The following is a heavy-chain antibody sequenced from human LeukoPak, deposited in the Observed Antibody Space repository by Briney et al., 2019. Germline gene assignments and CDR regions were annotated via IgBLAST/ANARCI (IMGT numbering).Heavy chain of an antibody. CDR1: GGSFSGYY. CDR2: INHSGST. J-gene: IGHJ5*02. Sequence: SETLSLTCAVYGGSFSGYYWSWIRQPPGKGLEWIGEINHSGSTNYNPSLKSRVTISVDTSKNQFSLKLSSVTAADTAVYYCARSGPSYDYAWGSYRQYNWFDPWGQGTLVTVSS. CDR3: ARSGPSYDYAWGSYRQYNWFDP. D-gene: IGHD3-16*02. V-gene: IGHV4-34*01.